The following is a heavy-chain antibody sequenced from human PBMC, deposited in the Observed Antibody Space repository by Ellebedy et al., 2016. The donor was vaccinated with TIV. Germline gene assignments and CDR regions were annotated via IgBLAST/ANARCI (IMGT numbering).Heavy chain of an antibody. D-gene: IGHD3-10*01. CDR3: ARVRRASSGMDV. Sequence: ASVKVSCKASGYTFTANYVHWVRQVPGQGLEWMGWINPDSGGTNFAQKFQDRVSVTRDTSVSTVYMELSRLESDDTAVYFCARVRRASSGMDVWGQGTTVTVSS. CDR2: INPDSGGT. V-gene: IGHV1-2*02. J-gene: IGHJ6*02. CDR1: GYTFTANY.